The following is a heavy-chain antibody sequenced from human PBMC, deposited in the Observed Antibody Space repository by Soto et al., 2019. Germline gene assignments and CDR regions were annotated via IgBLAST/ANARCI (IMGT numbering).Heavy chain of an antibody. Sequence: GGSLRLSCVASGFTLSDYYVYWVRQAPGKGRGWVGRTRDKPKRYTTEYAAVVEGRFTISRDDSKNSLYLQLNSLNTDDTAIYYCCRGGYRHYSAYYYYALDVWGQGTTVTVSS. CDR1: GFTLSDYY. D-gene: IGHD4-4*01. V-gene: IGHV3-72*01. CDR2: TRDKPKRYTT. J-gene: IGHJ6*02. CDR3: CRGGYRHYSAYYYYALDV.